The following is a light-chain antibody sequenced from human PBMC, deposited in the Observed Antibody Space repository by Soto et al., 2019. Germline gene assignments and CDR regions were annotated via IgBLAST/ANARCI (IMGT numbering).Light chain of an antibody. J-gene: IGKJ3*01. Sequence: EVVLTQSPATLSLSPGEGATLSCRASQSVGNYLAWYQQRPGQAPRLLIYDASSRATGIPARFSGSVSGTDFTLTITILKPEDFAVYYGQQRSNGRFTCGHGTIVDIK. V-gene: IGKV3-11*01. CDR3: QQRSNGRFT. CDR2: DAS. CDR1: QSVGNY.